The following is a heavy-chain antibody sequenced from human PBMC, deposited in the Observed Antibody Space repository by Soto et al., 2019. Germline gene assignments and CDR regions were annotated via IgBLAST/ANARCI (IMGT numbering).Heavy chain of an antibody. CDR2: INHSGST. Sequence: SETLSLTCAVYGGSFSGYYWSWIRQPPGKGLEWIGEINHSGSTNYNPSLKSRVTISVDTSKNQFSLKLSSVTAADTAVYYCASAPPPKQYYDILTGYYYFDYWGQGTLVTSPQ. CDR1: GGSFSGYY. D-gene: IGHD3-9*01. J-gene: IGHJ4*02. CDR3: ASAPPPKQYYDILTGYYYFDY. V-gene: IGHV4-34*01.